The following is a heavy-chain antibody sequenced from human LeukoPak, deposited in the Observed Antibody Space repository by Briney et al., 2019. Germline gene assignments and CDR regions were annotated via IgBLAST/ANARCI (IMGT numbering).Heavy chain of an antibody. CDR2: ISYDGSNK. Sequence: GGSLRLSCAASGFTFSSYGMHWVRQAPGKGLEWVAVISYDGSNKYYADSVKGRFTISRDNSKNTLSLQMNSLRVEDTAVYYCAKGVAAAAPGLVPAYWGQGTLVTVSS. J-gene: IGHJ4*02. V-gene: IGHV3-30*18. D-gene: IGHD6-13*01. CDR3: AKGVAAAAPGLVPAY. CDR1: GFTFSSYG.